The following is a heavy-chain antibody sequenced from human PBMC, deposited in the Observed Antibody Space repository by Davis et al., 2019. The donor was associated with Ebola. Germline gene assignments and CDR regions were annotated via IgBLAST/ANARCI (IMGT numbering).Heavy chain of an antibody. CDR3: ARESEDRGFDP. D-gene: IGHD1-14*01. CDR1: GYTFTSYY. J-gene: IGHJ5*02. V-gene: IGHV1-46*01. Sequence: ASVKVSCKASGYTFTSYYMHWVRQAPGQGLEWMGIINPSGGSTSYAQKFQGRVTMTTDTSTSTAYMELRSLRSDDTAVYYCARESEDRGFDPWGQGTLVTVSS. CDR2: INPSGGST.